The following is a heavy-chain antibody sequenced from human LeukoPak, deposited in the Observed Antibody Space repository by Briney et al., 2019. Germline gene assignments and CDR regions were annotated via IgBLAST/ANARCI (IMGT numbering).Heavy chain of an antibody. D-gene: IGHD3-3*01. V-gene: IGHV4-4*07. CDR3: ARDSWYYDFWSGSPPGRYFDY. Sequence: SETLSLTCTVSGGSISSYYWSWIRRPAGKGLEWIGRIYTSGSTNYNPSLKSRVTMSVDTSKNQFSLKLSSVTAADTAVYYCARDSWYYDFWSGSPPGRYFDYWGQGTLVTVSS. CDR2: IYTSGST. CDR1: GGSISSYY. J-gene: IGHJ4*02.